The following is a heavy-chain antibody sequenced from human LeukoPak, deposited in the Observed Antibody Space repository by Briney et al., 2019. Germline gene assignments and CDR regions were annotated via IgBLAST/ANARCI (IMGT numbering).Heavy chain of an antibody. V-gene: IGHV3-30*02. CDR1: GFTFRIYG. Sequence: GVSLRLSCAASGFTFRIYGMQWVRQAPGKGLEWVASVTCDGSKKYYGGSVKGRFSISRDNSKNTTYLQMNRLRAEDAAVYYCARGSVQAAAAGINPDYWGQGTLVTAS. CDR2: VTCDGSKK. D-gene: IGHD6-25*01. CDR3: ARGSVQAAAAGINPDY. J-gene: IGHJ4*02.